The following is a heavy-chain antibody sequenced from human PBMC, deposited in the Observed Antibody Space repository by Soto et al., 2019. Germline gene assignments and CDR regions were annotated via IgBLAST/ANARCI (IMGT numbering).Heavy chain of an antibody. Sequence: WGSLRLSCAASGFIVSNNYMTWVRQAPGKGLEWVSYIYSDGTTYYADSVKGRFTISRDNSGNTLHLHMNSLRVEDTATYYCARDQFFGSSSSNKRYSYYYGMDVWGQGTTVTVSS. CDR3: ARDQFFGSSSSNKRYSYYYGMDV. D-gene: IGHD3-10*01. CDR2: IYSDGTT. J-gene: IGHJ6*02. CDR1: GFIVSNNY. V-gene: IGHV3-53*01.